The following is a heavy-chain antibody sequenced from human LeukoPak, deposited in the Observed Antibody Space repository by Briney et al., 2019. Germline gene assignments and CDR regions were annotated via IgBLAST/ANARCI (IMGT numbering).Heavy chain of an antibody. CDR1: GFTFSSYA. J-gene: IGHJ4*02. V-gene: IGHV3-23*01. CDR3: AKSSAAARAYYFDY. CDR2: ISGSGGST. D-gene: IGHD6-25*01. Sequence: EGSLRLSCAASGFTFSSYAMSWVRQAPGKGLEWVSAISGSGGSTYYADSVKGRFTISRDNSKNTLYLQMNSLRAEDTAVYYCAKSSAAARAYYFDYWGQGTLVTVSS.